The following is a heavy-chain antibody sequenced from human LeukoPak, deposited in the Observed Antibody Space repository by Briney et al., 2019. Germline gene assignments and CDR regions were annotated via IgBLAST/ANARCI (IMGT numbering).Heavy chain of an antibody. J-gene: IGHJ5*02. Sequence: ASVKVSFKASGYTFTSYGISWVRQAPGQGLEWMGWISAYNGNTNYAQKLQGRVTMTTDTSTSTAYMELRSLRSDDTAVYYCARDAKYNWNYGWFDPWGQGTLVTVSS. CDR3: ARDAKYNWNYGWFDP. D-gene: IGHD1-7*01. CDR1: GYTFTSYG. V-gene: IGHV1-18*01. CDR2: ISAYNGNT.